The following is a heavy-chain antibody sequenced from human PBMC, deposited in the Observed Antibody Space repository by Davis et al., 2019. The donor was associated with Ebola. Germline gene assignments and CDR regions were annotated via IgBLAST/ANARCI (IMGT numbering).Heavy chain of an antibody. CDR3: AKPAYYYGSGSYYNDGWFDP. V-gene: IGHV3-33*06. D-gene: IGHD3-10*01. CDR1: GFTFSSYG. Sequence: GESLKISCAASGFTFSSYGMHWVRQAPGKGLEWVAVIWYDGSNKYYADSVKGRFTISRDNSKNTLYLQMNSLRAEDTAVYYCAKPAYYYGSGSYYNDGWFDPWGQGTLVTVSS. CDR2: IWYDGSNK. J-gene: IGHJ5*02.